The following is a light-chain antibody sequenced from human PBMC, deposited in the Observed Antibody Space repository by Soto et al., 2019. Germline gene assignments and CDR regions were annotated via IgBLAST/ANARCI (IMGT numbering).Light chain of an antibody. CDR3: CSYAGSSTYV. Sequence: QSALTQPPSASGSPGQSVTISCTGTSSDVGGYNYVSWYQQHPGKAPKLMIYEVSKRPSGVPDRFSGSKSGNTASLTVSGLQVEDEADYYCCSYAGSSTYVFGTGTKVTVL. V-gene: IGLV2-8*01. CDR2: EVS. J-gene: IGLJ1*01. CDR1: SSDVGGYNY.